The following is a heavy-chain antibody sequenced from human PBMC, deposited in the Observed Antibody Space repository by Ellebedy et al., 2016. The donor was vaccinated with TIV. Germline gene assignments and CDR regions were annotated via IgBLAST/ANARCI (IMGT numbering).Heavy chain of an antibody. CDR1: GYTFTSYY. V-gene: IGHV1-18*04. J-gene: IGHJ4*02. D-gene: IGHD5-18*01. Sequence: ASVKVSCKASGYTFTSYYMHWVRQAPGQGLEWMGWISAYNGNTNYAQKLQGRVTMTTDTSTSTAYMELGSLRSDDTVVYYCARLENSYGPYYFGYWGQGTLVTVSS. CDR2: ISAYNGNT. CDR3: ARLENSYGPYYFGY.